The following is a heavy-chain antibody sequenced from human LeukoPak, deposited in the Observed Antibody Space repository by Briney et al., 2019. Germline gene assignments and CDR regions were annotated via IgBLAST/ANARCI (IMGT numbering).Heavy chain of an antibody. CDR1: GSNFNNYA. CDR3: AKDMGNYGDYVGWFDP. J-gene: IGHJ5*02. CDR2: IGGSGAHT. D-gene: IGHD4-23*01. V-gene: IGHV3-23*01. Sequence: GGSLRLSCAASGSNFNNYAMSWFRQAPGKGLEWVSAIGGSGAHTYYADSVKGRFTISRDNSKNTLYLQMNSLRAEDTAIYYCAKDMGNYGDYVGWFDPWGQGTLVTVSS.